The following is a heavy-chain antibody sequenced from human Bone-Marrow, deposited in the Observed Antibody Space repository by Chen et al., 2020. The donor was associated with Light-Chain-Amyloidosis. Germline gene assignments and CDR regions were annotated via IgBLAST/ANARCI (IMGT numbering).Heavy chain of an antibody. J-gene: IGHJ4*02. D-gene: IGHD4-17*01. CDR3: AGGRRTVTTQYFDV. V-gene: IGHV1-46*01. CDR2: INPDGGST. Sequence: VKVSCKASGYTFTNHYIHWVRQAPGQGRGWMGIINPDGGSTSYAQKFQGRVTMTRDTSATSVYMELSSLRTDDTAVYYCAGGRRTVTTQYFDVWGQGTLVTVSS. CDR1: GYTFTNHY.